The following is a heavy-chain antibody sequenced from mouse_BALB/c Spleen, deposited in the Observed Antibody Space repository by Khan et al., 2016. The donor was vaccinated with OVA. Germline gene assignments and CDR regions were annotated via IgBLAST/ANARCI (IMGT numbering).Heavy chain of an antibody. V-gene: IGHV2-3*01. Sequence: VQLQESGPGLVAPSQSLSITCTVSGFSLTSYGVNWVRQPPGKGLEWLGVIWGDGSTNYHSTLMSRLSISKDNSQSQVFLKLSSLQTDDTATYYCAKWVTANYYTMDYWGQGTSVTVSS. CDR1: GFSLTSYG. J-gene: IGHJ4*01. D-gene: IGHD2-1*01. CDR3: AKWVTANYYTMDY. CDR2: IWGDGST.